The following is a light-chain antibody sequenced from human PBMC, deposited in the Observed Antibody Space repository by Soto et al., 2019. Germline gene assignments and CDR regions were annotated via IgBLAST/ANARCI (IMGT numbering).Light chain of an antibody. J-gene: IGKJ2*01. CDR3: LQYGSSLYT. Sequence: EIVLTQSPGTLSLSPGERATLSCRASQSDSSSYLAWYQQKPGQAPRLLIYGASSRATGIPDRFSGSGSGTDFTLTISRLEREDFAVYYCLQYGSSLYTFGQGTKLEIK. CDR2: GAS. CDR1: QSDSSSY. V-gene: IGKV3-20*01.